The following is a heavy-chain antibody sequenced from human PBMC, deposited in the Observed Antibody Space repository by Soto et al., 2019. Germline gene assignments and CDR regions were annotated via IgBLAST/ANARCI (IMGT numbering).Heavy chain of an antibody. CDR1: GYTFTSYV. V-gene: IGHV1-18*01. J-gene: IGHJ4*02. D-gene: IGHD4-17*01. CDR2: ISAYNGNT. CDR3: ARHFSVDYGDYGASLNY. Sequence: ASVKVSCKASGYTFTSYVISWVRQAPGQGLEWMGWISAYNGNTNYAQKLQGRVTMTTDTSTSTAYMELRSLRSDDTAVYYCARHFSVDYGDYGASLNYWGQGTLVTVSS.